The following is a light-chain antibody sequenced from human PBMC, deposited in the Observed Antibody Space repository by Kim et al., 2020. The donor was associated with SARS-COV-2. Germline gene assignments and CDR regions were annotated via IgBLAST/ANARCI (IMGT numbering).Light chain of an antibody. CDR2: DAS. CDR3: QQSYQTPQVT. Sequence: IQMTQSPASLSASVGDKVTIPCRSSENIHAYLNWYQYKPGKAPKLLISDASDLRNGVSSRFSGSGSGTNFTLTITNLHPEDFATYICQQSYQTPQVTFGGGTKVDIK. CDR1: ENIHAY. V-gene: IGKV1-39*01. J-gene: IGKJ4*01.